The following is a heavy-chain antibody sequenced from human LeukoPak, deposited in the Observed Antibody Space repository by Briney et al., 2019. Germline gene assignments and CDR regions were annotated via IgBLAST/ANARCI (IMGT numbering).Heavy chain of an antibody. V-gene: IGHV1-18*01. CDR1: GYTFTSYG. CDR3: ARDLPVVGATNWFDP. Sequence: GASVKVSCKASGYTFTSYGISWVRQAPGQGLEWMGWISAYNGNTNYAQKLQGRVTMTTDTSTSTAYMELRSLRSDDTAVYYCARDLPVVGATNWFDPWGQGTLVTVSS. D-gene: IGHD1-26*01. CDR2: ISAYNGNT. J-gene: IGHJ5*02.